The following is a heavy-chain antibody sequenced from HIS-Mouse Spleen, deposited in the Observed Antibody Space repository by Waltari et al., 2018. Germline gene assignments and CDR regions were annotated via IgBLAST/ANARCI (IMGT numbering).Heavy chain of an antibody. CDR1: GFTLSDFD. CDR2: ISSSGSTI. J-gene: IGHJ4*02. D-gene: IGHD3-16*01. V-gene: IGHV3-11*01. CDR3: ARVERGVDY. Sequence: QVQLVESGGRLVKPGGSLRRSCAAPGFTLSDFDMSWSRQAPGKGLEWVSYISSSGSTIYYADSVKGRFTISRDNAKNSLYLQMNSLRAEDTAVHYCARVERGVDYWGQGTLVTVSS.